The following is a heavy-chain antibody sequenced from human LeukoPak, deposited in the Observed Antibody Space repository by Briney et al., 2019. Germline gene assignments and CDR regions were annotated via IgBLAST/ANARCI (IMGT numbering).Heavy chain of an antibody. J-gene: IGHJ4*02. CDR3: SRVGVTIFGVIQTDY. CDR2: IRTRAYGGTT. V-gene: IGHV3-49*04. CDR1: GFTFGDYA. Sequence: GRSLRLSCTASGFTFGDYAMSWVRQAPGKGLEWVGFIRTRAYGGTTEYAASVRGRFTFSRDDSKSIAYLQMNGLKTVDTAVYYCSRVGVTIFGVIQTDYWGQGTLVTVSS. D-gene: IGHD3-3*01.